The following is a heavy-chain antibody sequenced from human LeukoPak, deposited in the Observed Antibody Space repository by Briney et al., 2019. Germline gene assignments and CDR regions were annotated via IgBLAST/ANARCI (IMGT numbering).Heavy chain of an antibody. D-gene: IGHD4-23*01. V-gene: IGHV4-39*07. CDR2: IYYSGST. J-gene: IGHJ4*02. Sequence: KPSETLSLTCTVSGYSISSSSYYWGWIRQPPGKGLEWIGSIYYSGSTYYNPSLKSRVTISVDTSKNQFSLKLSSVTAADTAVYYCARAEGGKESTHFDYWGQGTLVTVSS. CDR1: GYSISSSSYY. CDR3: ARAEGGKESTHFDY.